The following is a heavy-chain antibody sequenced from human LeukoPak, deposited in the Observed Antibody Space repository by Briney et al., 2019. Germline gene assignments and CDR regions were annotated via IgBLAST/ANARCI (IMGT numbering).Heavy chain of an antibody. CDR2: VSPDGRTT. J-gene: IGHJ4*02. CDR1: GFTFSSFW. CDR3: ARANPLDGGNLYPFDL. V-gene: IGHV3-74*01. Sequence: GGSLRLSCAASGFTFSSFWMHWVRQAPGNRLVWVSSVSPDGRTTSYADSVQGRFTISRDNAKNTLYLQMNSLRVEDTAVYYCARANPLDGGNLYPFDLWGQGSLVTVSS. D-gene: IGHD4-23*01.